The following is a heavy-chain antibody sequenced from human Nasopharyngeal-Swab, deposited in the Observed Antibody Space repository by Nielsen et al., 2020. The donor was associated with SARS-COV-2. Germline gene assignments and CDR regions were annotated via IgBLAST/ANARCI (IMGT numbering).Heavy chain of an antibody. CDR3: ARVTPTLYDSSGYLLDY. CDR1: GYTFTSYG. CDR2: ISAYNGNT. J-gene: IGHJ4*02. Sequence: VKVSCKASGYTFTSYGISWVRPAPGQGLEWMGWISAYNGNTNYAQKLQGRVTMTTDTSTSTAYMELRSLRSDDTAVYYCARVTPTLYDSSGYLLDYWGQGTLVTVSS. D-gene: IGHD3-22*01. V-gene: IGHV1-18*01.